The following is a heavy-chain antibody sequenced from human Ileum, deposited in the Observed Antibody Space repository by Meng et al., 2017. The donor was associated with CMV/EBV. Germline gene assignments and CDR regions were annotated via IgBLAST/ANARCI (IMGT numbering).Heavy chain of an antibody. CDR2: IRSKAYGGTT. Sequence: GESLKISCTASGFTFGDYAMSWVRQAPGKGLEWVGFIRSKAYGGTTEYAASVKDRFTISRDDSKSIAYLQMNSLKTEDTAVYYCTKVGYCSSTSCYPRYFQHWGQGTLVTVSS. CDR1: GFTFGDYA. V-gene: IGHV3-49*04. D-gene: IGHD2-2*03. J-gene: IGHJ1*01. CDR3: TKVGYCSSTSCYPRYFQH.